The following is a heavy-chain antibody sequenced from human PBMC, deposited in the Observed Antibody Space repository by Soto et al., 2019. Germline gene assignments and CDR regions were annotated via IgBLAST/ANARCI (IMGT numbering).Heavy chain of an antibody. CDR2: MYYSGST. CDR1: GGSISSSGYY. J-gene: IGHJ4*02. CDR3: ARHHHRVYYHHSAGSRDC. V-gene: IGHV4-39*01. D-gene: IGHD3-22*01. Sequence: SETLSLTCTVSGGSISSSGYYWGWIRQPPGTGLEWIGSMYYSGSTYYNPSLKSRVTISVDASKTHFSLRLSSVTAADTAVYYCARHHHRVYYHHSAGSRDCWGQGTLVTVSS.